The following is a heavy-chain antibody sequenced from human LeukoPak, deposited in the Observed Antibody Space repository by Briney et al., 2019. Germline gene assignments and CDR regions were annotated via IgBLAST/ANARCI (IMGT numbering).Heavy chain of an antibody. CDR1: GGSISSGGYS. CDR3: ARVVSTGYHGGWFDP. D-gene: IGHD3-9*01. Sequence: PSQTLSLTCAVSGGSISSGGYSWSWIRQPPGKGLEWIVYIYHSGSTYYNPSLKSRVTISVDRSKNQFSLKLSSVTAADTAVYYCARVVSTGYHGGWFDPWGQGTLVTVSS. CDR2: IYHSGST. V-gene: IGHV4-30-2*01. J-gene: IGHJ5*02.